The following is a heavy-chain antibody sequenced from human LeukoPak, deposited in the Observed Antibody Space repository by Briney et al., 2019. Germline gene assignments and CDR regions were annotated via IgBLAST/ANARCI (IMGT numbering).Heavy chain of an antibody. J-gene: IGHJ4*02. CDR1: GGSFSGYY. D-gene: IGHD5-12*01. Sequence: PSETLSLTCAVYGGSFSGYYWSWIRQPPGKGLEWIGEINHSGSTNDNPSLKNRVTISLETSKTQFSLKLTSVTAADTAVYYCAIVDIVATAIEYWGQGTLVTVSS. CDR2: INHSGST. V-gene: IGHV4-34*01. CDR3: AIVDIVATAIEY.